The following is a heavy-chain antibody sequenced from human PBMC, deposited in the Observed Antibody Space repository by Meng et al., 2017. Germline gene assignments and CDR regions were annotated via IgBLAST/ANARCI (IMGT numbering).Heavy chain of an antibody. J-gene: IGHJ4*02. CDR3: ATESD. V-gene: IGHV3-66*01. Sequence: GQVMHSGGGLVQPGGSLRPSCVASGFTVSSNYMSWVRQAPGKGLEWVSLIYSGGSTYYSDSVKGRFTISRDNSKNTLYLQMNSLRAEETAVYYCATESDWGQGTLVTVSS. CDR2: IYSGGST. CDR1: GFTVSSNY.